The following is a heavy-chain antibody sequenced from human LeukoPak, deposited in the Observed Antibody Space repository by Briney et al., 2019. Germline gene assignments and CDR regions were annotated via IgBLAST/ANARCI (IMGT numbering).Heavy chain of an antibody. J-gene: IGHJ4*02. CDR3: ARVAKYYYGSETYYFFEH. D-gene: IGHD3-10*01. CDR1: GFTFSSYG. Sequence: GGSLRLSCAASGFTFSSYGMSWVRQAPGKGLEWVSSITSSSTYTYYADSVKGRFTISRDNAKNSLYLQMNSLRVEDTAVYYCARVAKYYYGSETYYFFEHWGQGTPVTASS. V-gene: IGHV3-21*01. CDR2: ITSSSTYT.